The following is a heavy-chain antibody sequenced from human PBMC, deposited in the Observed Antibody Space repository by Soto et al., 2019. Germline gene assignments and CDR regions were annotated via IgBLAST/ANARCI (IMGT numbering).Heavy chain of an antibody. V-gene: IGHV3-64D*06. J-gene: IGHJ4*02. CDR1: GFTFSSYA. CDR2: ISPNGVRT. CDR3: VKLTDY. Sequence: GGSLRLSCSASGFTFSSYAVHWVRQAPGKGLEFVAGISPNGVRTFYADPVKGRSTISRDNSKNTLYLQMSSLRPEDTAVYYCVKLTDYWGQGTLVTVSS. D-gene: IGHD3-9*01.